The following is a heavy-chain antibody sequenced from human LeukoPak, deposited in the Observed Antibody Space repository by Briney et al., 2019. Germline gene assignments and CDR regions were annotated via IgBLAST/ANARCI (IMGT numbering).Heavy chain of an antibody. V-gene: IGHV1-2*02. J-gene: IGHJ3*02. CDR1: VYTFTGYY. D-gene: IGHD6-19*01. CDR3: ARGRGLAYSSPAFDI. CDR2: INPNSGAT. Sequence: ASVKVSCKASVYTFTGYYMHWVRHAPGQGLEWMGWINPNSGATNYAQKFQGRVTMTRDTSISTAYMELSRLRSDDTAVYYCARGRGLAYSSPAFDIWGQGTMVTVSS.